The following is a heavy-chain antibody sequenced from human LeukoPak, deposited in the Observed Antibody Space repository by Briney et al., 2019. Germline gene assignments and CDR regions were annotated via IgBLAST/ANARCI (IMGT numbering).Heavy chain of an antibody. CDR3: AKDGYSSSWYYFDY. CDR2: ISGSGGSA. V-gene: IGHV3-23*01. J-gene: IGHJ4*02. CDR1: GFTFSSYA. D-gene: IGHD6-13*01. Sequence: GGSLRLSCAASGFTFSSYAMSWVRQAPGKGLEWVSAISGSGGSAYYADSVKGRFTISRDNSKNTLYLQMNSLRAEDTAVYYCAKDGYSSSWYYFDYWGQGTLVTVSS.